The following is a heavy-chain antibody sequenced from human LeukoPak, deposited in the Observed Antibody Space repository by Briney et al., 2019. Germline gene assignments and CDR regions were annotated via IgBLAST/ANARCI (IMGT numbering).Heavy chain of an antibody. Sequence: SVKVSCKASGGTFSSYAISWVRQAPGQGLEWMGRIIPIFGTANYAQKFQGRVTITTDESTSTAYMELSSLRSEDTAVYYCARGNWNYVGVNAFDIWRQGTMVTVSS. D-gene: IGHD1-7*01. CDR2: IIPIFGTA. V-gene: IGHV1-69*05. CDR3: ARGNWNYVGVNAFDI. CDR1: GGTFSSYA. J-gene: IGHJ3*02.